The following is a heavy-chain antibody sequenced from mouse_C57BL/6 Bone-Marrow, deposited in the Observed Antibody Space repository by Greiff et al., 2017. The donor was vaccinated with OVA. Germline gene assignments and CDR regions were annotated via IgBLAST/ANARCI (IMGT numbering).Heavy chain of an antibody. CDR1: DSEVFPIAY. CDR3: ARGGENWKYFDV. J-gene: IGHJ1*03. V-gene: IGHV15-2*01. CDR2: ILPSIGRT. Sequence: VQLQQSGSELRSPGSSVKLSCKDFDSEVFPIAYMSWVRQKPGHGFEWIGGILPSIGRTIYGEKFEDKATLDADTLSNTAYLELNSLTSEDSAIYYCARGGENWKYFDVWGTGTTVTVSS. D-gene: IGHD4-1*01.